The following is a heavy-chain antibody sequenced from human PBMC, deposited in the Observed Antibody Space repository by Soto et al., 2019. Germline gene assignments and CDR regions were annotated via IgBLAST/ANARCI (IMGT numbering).Heavy chain of an antibody. J-gene: IGHJ4*02. CDR2: IYNTAIT. D-gene: IGHD6-25*01. Sequence: SETLSRSCTVSGDSVSSVGFHWAWLRRPPGKGLEWIGYIYNTAITYSRPSHQRRMHRSRAATRNHYALRLTSVPAADTAVYFCARAPGGLDTISYFDYWGQGKLV. CDR1: GDSVSSVGFH. V-gene: IGHV4-30-4*01. CDR3: ARAPGGLDTISYFDY.